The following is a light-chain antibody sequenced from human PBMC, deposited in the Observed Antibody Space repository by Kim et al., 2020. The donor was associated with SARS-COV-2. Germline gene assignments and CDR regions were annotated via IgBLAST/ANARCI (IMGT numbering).Light chain of an antibody. Sequence: SSELTQDPAVSVALGQTVRIRCQGASVINYFVAWYQQKPGHAPALVMYGRNNRASGIANRFSGSRSGDTASLIITGAQAEDEADYYCNSRDSSGHHGVFG. CDR1: SVINYF. V-gene: IGLV3-19*01. J-gene: IGLJ3*02. CDR3: NSRDSSGHHGV. CDR2: GRN.